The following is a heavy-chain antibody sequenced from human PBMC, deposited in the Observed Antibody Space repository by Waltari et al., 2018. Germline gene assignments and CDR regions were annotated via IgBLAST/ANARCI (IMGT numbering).Heavy chain of an antibody. CDR1: GYPFTIYN. D-gene: IGHD2-8*01. CDR3: AIMAFTAGVDY. CDR2: MNPNSSST. V-gene: IGHV1-8*01. Sequence: QVQLVQSGSEVKKPGASVKVSCKGSGYPFTIYNIHWVRQAPGQGLEWMGWMNPNSSSTGYAQTLQDRVTMTCDTSTGTAYMQLSSLKFDDTAVYYCAIMAFTAGVDYWGQGTPVTVS. J-gene: IGHJ4*02.